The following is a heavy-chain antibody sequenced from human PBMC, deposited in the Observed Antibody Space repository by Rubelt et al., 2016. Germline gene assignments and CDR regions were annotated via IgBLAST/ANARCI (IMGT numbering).Heavy chain of an antibody. V-gene: IGHV1-2*02. CDR3: ARRFDP. CDR1: GGTFSSYA. CDR2: INPNSGGT. Sequence: QVQLVQSGAEVKKPGSSVKVSCKASGGTFSSYAISWVRQAPGQGLEWMGWINPNSGGTNYAQKFQGRVTMTRDTSISTAYMELSRLRSDDTAVYYCARRFDPWGQGTLVTVSS. J-gene: IGHJ5*02.